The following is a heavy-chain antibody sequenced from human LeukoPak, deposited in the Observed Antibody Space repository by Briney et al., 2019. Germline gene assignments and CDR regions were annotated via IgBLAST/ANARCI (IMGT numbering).Heavy chain of an antibody. CDR2: INPNSGGT. J-gene: IGHJ4*02. CDR3: ARCIYDILSGHYPIDY. D-gene: IGHD3-9*01. CDR1: GYTFTGYY. Sequence: ASVKVSCKASGYTFTGYYMHWVRQAPGQGLEWMGWINPNSGGTNYAQKFQGRVTMTRDTSISTAYMELSRLISGDTAVYYCARCIYDILSGHYPIDYWGQGTLVIVSS. V-gene: IGHV1-2*02.